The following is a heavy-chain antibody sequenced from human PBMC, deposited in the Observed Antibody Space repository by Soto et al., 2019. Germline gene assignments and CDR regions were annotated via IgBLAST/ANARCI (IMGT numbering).Heavy chain of an antibody. CDR3: ARGSRSSGGYHTSENAFDI. CDR1: GGSISINNW. J-gene: IGHJ3*02. D-gene: IGHD3-10*01. Sequence: SETLSLTCAVSGGSISINNWWRLVRQPPGKGLEWIGEIFHSGSTNYSPSLKSRVTISLDESKNQFSLRLNSVTAADTAMYYCARGSRSSGGYHTSENAFDIWGQGTMVT. CDR2: IFHSGST. V-gene: IGHV4-4*02.